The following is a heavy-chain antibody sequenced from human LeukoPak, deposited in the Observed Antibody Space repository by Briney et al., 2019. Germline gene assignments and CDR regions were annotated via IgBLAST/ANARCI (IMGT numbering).Heavy chain of an antibody. CDR3: ARSVGPDMNYYYGMDV. CDR2: IWDDGDNK. J-gene: IGHJ6*02. V-gene: IGHV3-33*01. Sequence: GKSLRLSCAASGFTLSFYGMHWVRQAPGKGLEWVAVIWDDGDNKYYGDSVKGRFTISSDNSKDTVYLQLNSLRPEDTAVYYCARSVGPDMNYYYGMDVWGQGTTVTVSS. CDR1: GFTLSFYG.